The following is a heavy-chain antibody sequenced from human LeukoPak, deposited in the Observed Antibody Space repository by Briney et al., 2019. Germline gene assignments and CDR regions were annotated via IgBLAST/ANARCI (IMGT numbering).Heavy chain of an antibody. Sequence: SETLSLTCTVSGGSISSYYWSWIRQPPEKGLEWIGYIYYSGSTNYNPSLKSRVTISVDTSKNQFSLKLSSVTAADTAVYYCARLYCSSTSCHYNWFDPWGQGTLVTVFS. CDR3: ARLYCSSTSCHYNWFDP. V-gene: IGHV4-59*01. CDR1: GGSISSYY. J-gene: IGHJ5*02. D-gene: IGHD2-2*01. CDR2: IYYSGST.